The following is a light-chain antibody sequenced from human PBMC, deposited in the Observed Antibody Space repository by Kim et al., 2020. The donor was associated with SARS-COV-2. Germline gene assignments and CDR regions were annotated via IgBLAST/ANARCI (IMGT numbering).Light chain of an antibody. J-gene: IGLJ3*02. CDR3: AAWDESLSGLV. Sequence: QSVLTQPPSASGTPGQRVTISCCGSSSNIGSNYVYWYQQLPGTAPKLLIYRNNQRRSGVPDRFSGSKSGTSATLAISGLRSEDEADYYCAAWDESLSGLVFCGGTQLTDL. V-gene: IGLV1-47*01. CDR1: SSNIGSNY. CDR2: RNN.